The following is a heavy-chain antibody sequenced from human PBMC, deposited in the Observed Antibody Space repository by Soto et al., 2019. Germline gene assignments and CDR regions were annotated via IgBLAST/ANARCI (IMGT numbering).Heavy chain of an antibody. J-gene: IGHJ6*01. CDR1: GFTLSSYA. CDR3: ARDWRGDIVLMVYSHPLFLCKDV. V-gene: IGHV3-30-3*01. CDR2: ISYDGSNK. Sequence: PEGSLRLSCGAAGFTLSSYAMHWVRQAPGKGLEGVAVISYDGSNKYYADSVKGRFTISRDNSKNTLYLQMNSVRAEDTAVYYCARDWRGDIVLMVYSHPLFLCKDVWGQGTQVTVSS. D-gene: IGHD2-8*01.